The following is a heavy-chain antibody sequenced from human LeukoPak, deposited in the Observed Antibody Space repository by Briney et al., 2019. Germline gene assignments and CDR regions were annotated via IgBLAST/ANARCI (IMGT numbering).Heavy chain of an antibody. D-gene: IGHD3-3*01. CDR2: IYHSGST. V-gene: IGHV4-38-2*02. Sequence: SGTLSLTCTVSGYSISSGYYWGWIRQPPGKGLEWIGSIYHSGSTYYNPSLKSRVTISVDTSKNQFSLKLSSVTAADTAVYYCARDKTYYDFWSGRLFDYWGQGTLVTVSS. CDR1: GYSISSGYY. J-gene: IGHJ4*02. CDR3: ARDKTYYDFWSGRLFDY.